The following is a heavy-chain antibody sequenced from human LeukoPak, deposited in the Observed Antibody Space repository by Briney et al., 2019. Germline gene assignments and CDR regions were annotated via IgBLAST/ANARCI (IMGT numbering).Heavy chain of an antibody. Sequence: GGSLRLSCAASGFTVSSNYMSWVRQAPGKGLEWVSVIYSGGSTYYADSVKGRFTISRDNSKNTLYLQMNSPRAEDTAVYYCARAESGYSYGYIYYYGMDVWGQGTTVTVSS. CDR1: GFTVSSNY. J-gene: IGHJ6*02. D-gene: IGHD5-18*01. CDR3: ARAESGYSYGYIYYYGMDV. V-gene: IGHV3-53*01. CDR2: IYSGGST.